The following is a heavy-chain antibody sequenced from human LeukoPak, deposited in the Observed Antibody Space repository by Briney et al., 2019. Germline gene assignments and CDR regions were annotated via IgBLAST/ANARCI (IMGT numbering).Heavy chain of an antibody. Sequence: ASVKVSCKAYAYTFTGYYIHWVRQAPGQGLEWMGWINPNGDGTKYAQNFQGRVTMTRDTSSITAYMDLISLRSDDTAVYYCARAEQGGNYFGNHFHYWGQGTLVTVSS. J-gene: IGHJ4*02. V-gene: IGHV1-2*02. CDR2: INPNGDGT. CDR1: AYTFTGYY. D-gene: IGHD2/OR15-2a*01. CDR3: ARAEQGGNYFGNHFHY.